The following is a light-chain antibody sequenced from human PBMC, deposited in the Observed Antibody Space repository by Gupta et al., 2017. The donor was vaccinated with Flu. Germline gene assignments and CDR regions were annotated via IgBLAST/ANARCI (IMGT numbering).Light chain of an antibody. J-gene: IGLJ2*01. CDR2: EDN. V-gene: IGLV6-57*03. CDR1: SGAIDSNY. CDR3: QSYENSVI. Sequence: NFMLTQPHSVSESPGTTVTISCTRSSGAIDSNYVHWYQQRPGSAPTTVICEDNRRPSGVPDRFSASIDSSSNSASLTISGLKTEDEADYYCQSYENSVIFGGGTKLTVL.